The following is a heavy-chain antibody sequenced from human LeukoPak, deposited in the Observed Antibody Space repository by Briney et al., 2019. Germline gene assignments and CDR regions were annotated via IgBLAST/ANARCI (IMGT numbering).Heavy chain of an antibody. D-gene: IGHD2-15*01. Sequence: GGSLRLSCAASGFTFSRYNMNWVRQAPGKGLEWVSHISFSSTSIYYAESVKGRFTISRDNAKNSLYLQMNSLRAEDTALYHCARGGLGYCSGGSCYEPYYFDYWGQGTLVTVSS. CDR3: ARGGLGYCSGGSCYEPYYFDY. J-gene: IGHJ4*02. CDR1: GFTFSRYN. CDR2: ISFSSTSI. V-gene: IGHV3-48*04.